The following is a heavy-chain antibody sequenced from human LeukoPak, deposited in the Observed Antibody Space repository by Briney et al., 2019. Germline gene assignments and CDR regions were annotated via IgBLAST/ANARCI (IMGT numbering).Heavy chain of an antibody. CDR3: YYYMDV. Sequence: SETLSLTCTVSGGSISYYYWNWIRQPPGKGLEWIGYIYYTGNTNYNPSLKSRVTISVDTSKNQFSLKLSSVTAADTAVYYYYYYMDVWGKGTTVTVSS. V-gene: IGHV4-59*01. J-gene: IGHJ6*03. CDR1: GGSISYYY. CDR2: IYYTGNT.